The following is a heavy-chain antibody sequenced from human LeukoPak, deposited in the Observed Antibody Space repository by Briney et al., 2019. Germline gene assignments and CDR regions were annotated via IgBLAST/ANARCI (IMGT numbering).Heavy chain of an antibody. V-gene: IGHV3-30-3*01. CDR2: ISYDGSNK. J-gene: IGHJ4*02. D-gene: IGHD6-19*01. CDR1: GFTFSSYT. Sequence: PGRSLRLSCAASGFTFSSYTMHWVRQAPGKGLEWVAVISYDGSNKYYADSVKGRFTISRDNSKNTLYLQMSSLRAEDTAVYYCARDIGGSSGWHYFDYWGQGTLVTVSS. CDR3: ARDIGGSSGWHYFDY.